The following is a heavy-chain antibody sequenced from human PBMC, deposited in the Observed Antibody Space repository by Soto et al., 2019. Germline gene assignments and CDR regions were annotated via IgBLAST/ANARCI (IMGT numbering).Heavy chain of an antibody. D-gene: IGHD1-1*01. J-gene: IGHJ4*02. V-gene: IGHV3-53*01. CDR1: GLTVSNNY. CDR2: IYSGGST. Sequence: EVQLVESGGGLIQPGGSLRLSCAASGLTVSNNYMSWVRQAPGKGLEWVSIIYSGGSTYYADSVTGRFTISRDNSKNTLYLKMDSLRAEDKAVYYCARAFNWNDDYFDYWGQGTLVTV. CDR3: ARAFNWNDDYFDY.